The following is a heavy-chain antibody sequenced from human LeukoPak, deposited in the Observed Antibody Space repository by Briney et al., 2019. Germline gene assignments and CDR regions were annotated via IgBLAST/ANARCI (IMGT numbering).Heavy chain of an antibody. CDR1: GFTFSSYA. CDR3: AKGTLWFGEFGAFDI. Sequence: GGSLRLSCAASGFTFSSYAVSWVRQAPGKGLEWVSAISGSGGSTYYADSVKGRFTISRDNSKNTLYLQMNSLRAEDTAVYYCAKGTLWFGEFGAFDIWGQGTMVTVSS. CDR2: ISGSGGST. D-gene: IGHD3-10*01. V-gene: IGHV3-23*01. J-gene: IGHJ3*02.